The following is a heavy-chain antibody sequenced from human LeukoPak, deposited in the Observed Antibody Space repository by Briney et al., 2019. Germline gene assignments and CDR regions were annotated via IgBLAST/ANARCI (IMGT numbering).Heavy chain of an antibody. V-gene: IGHV4-61*01. CDR2: IYYSGST. CDR3: AREGEGDCSSTSCYTRWFDP. D-gene: IGHD2-2*02. J-gene: IGHJ5*02. Sequence: PSETLSLTCTVSGGSVSSGSYYWSWIRQPPGKGLEWIGYIYYSGSTNYNPSLKSRVTISVDTSKNQFSLKLSSVTAADTAVYYCAREGEGDCSSTSCYTRWFDPWGQGTLVTVSS. CDR1: GGSVSSGSYY.